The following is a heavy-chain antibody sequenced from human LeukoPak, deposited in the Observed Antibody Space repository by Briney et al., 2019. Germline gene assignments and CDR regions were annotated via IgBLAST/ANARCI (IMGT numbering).Heavy chain of an antibody. CDR2: ISYDGSNK. V-gene: IGHV3-30-3*01. Sequence: PGRSLRLSCAASGFTFSSYAMHWVRQAPGKGLEWVAVISYDGSNKYYADSVKGRFTISRDNSKNTLYLQMNSLRAEDTAVYYCARGSGWYVDYWGQGTLVTVSP. D-gene: IGHD6-19*01. CDR1: GFTFSSYA. J-gene: IGHJ4*02. CDR3: ARGSGWYVDY.